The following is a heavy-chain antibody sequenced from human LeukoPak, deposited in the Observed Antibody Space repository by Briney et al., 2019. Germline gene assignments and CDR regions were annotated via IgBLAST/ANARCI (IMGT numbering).Heavy chain of an antibody. V-gene: IGHV3-23*01. D-gene: IGHD6-13*01. Sequence: GGSLRLSCAASGFTFSSYAMSWVRQAPGKGLEWVSAISGSGGSTYYADSVKGRFTISRDNSKNTLYLQMNSLRAEDTAVYYCARDGQYSSSWFDAFDIWGQGTMVTVSS. CDR1: GFTFSSYA. CDR2: ISGSGGST. J-gene: IGHJ3*02. CDR3: ARDGQYSSSWFDAFDI.